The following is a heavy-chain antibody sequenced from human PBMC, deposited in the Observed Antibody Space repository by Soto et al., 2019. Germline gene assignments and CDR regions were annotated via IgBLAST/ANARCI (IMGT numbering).Heavy chain of an antibody. Sequence: ASVKVSCKASGYTFTSYGISWVRQAPGQGLEWMGWISAYNGNTNYAQKLQGRVTMTTDTSTSTAYMELRSLRSDDTAVYYCARASPSIVVVVAATEYYFDYWGQGTLVTVSS. CDR1: GYTFTSYG. V-gene: IGHV1-18*01. CDR2: ISAYNGNT. J-gene: IGHJ4*02. D-gene: IGHD2-15*01. CDR3: ARASPSIVVVVAATEYYFDY.